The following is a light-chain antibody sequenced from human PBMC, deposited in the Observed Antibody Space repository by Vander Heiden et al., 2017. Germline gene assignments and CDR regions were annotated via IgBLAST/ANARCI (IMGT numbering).Light chain of an antibody. CDR3: AAGDDSLNGVV. CDR1: SSNIGSNT. V-gene: IGLV1-44*01. CDR2: SNN. Sequence: QSVLTPPPSASGTPGQRVTISCSVSSSNIGSNTVTWYQQLPGTAPKLLIYSNNQRPSGVPDRFSGSKSGTSASLAISGLQSEDEADYYCAAGDDSLNGVVFGGGTKLTVL. J-gene: IGLJ2*01.